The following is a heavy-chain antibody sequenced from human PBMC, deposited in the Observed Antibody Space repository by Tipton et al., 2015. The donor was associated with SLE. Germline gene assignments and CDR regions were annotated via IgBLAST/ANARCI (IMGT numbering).Heavy chain of an antibody. Sequence: TLSLTCTVSGGSISSYYWSWIRQPPGKGLEWIGYIYYSGSPNYNPSLKSRVTMSLDTSKNQFSLKLSSVTAADTAVYYCARDGKGAARPFDYWGQGTLVTVSS. CDR3: ARDGKGAARPFDY. J-gene: IGHJ4*02. CDR2: IYYSGSP. CDR1: GGSISSYY. V-gene: IGHV4-59*01. D-gene: IGHD6-6*01.